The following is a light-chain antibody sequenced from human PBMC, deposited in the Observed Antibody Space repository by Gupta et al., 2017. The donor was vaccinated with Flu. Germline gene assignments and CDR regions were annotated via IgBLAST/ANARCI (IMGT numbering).Light chain of an antibody. V-gene: IGLV2-23*01. Sequence: QSALTQPASVSGSPGQSITISCTGTSSDAGSYNLVSGYQQHPGKAPKLMIYEGNKRPSGISNRFSGSKSGNTASLTISGLQAEDEADYYCCSYAGSSVFGTGTKVTVL. J-gene: IGLJ1*01. CDR3: CSYAGSSV. CDR2: EGN. CDR1: SSDAGSYNL.